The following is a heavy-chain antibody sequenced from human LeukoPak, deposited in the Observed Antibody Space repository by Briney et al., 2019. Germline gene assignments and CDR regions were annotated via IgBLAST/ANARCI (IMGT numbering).Heavy chain of an antibody. D-gene: IGHD5-12*01. CDR1: GLTFSSHA. V-gene: IGHV3-23*01. J-gene: IGHJ4*02. CDR3: AKDDYSGYDQTFDY. Sequence: GGSLSLPCAVSGLTFSSHAMSGARHAPARGREEVSAISGSGGRTYYADSVKGRFTISRDNYKNTLYLQMNSLRAEDTAVYYCAKDDYSGYDQTFDYWGQGTLVTVST. CDR2: ISGSGGRT.